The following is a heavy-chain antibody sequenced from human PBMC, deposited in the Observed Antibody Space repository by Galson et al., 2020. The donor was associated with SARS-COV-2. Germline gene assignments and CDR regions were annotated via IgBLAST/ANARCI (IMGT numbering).Heavy chain of an antibody. CDR2: IYYSGST. Sequence: SQTLSLTCTVSGGSISSYYWSWIRQPPGKGLEWIGYIYYSGSTNYNPSLKSRVTISVDTSKNQFSLKLSSVTAADTAVYYCARTYNWNYVPTFDYWGQGTLVTVSS. J-gene: IGHJ4*02. CDR3: ARTYNWNYVPTFDY. CDR1: GGSISSYY. V-gene: IGHV4-59*01. D-gene: IGHD1-7*01.